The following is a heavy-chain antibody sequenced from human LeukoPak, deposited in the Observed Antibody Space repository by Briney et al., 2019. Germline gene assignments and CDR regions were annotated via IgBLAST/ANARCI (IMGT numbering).Heavy chain of an antibody. V-gene: IGHV3-30*02. J-gene: IGHJ4*02. Sequence: PGGSLRLSCAASGFTFSSYGIHWVRQAPGKGLEWVAFIRYDGSNEYYADSVKVRFTISRDNSKNTLYLQMNSLRAEDTAVYYCARDGGLYSVVLGADYNCFDYWGQGTLVTVSS. CDR1: GFTFSSYG. D-gene: IGHD3-10*01. CDR2: IRYDGSNE. CDR3: ARDGGLYSVVLGADYNCFDY.